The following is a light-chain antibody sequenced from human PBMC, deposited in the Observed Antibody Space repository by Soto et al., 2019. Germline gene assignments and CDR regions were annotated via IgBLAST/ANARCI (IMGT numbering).Light chain of an antibody. CDR2: EVS. CDR1: SSDVGGYNY. J-gene: IGLJ1*01. CDR3: SSSTSSSTRV. V-gene: IGLV2-14*01. Sequence: QSALTQPASVSGSPGQSITISCTGTSSDVGGYNYVSWYQQHPGKAPKLMIYEVSTRPSGVSNRFSGSKSGNTASLTISGLQAEDEADYYCSSSTSSSTRVFGTGTKLTVL.